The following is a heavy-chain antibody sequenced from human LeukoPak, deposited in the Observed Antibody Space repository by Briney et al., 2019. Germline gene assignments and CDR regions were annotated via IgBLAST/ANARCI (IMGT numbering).Heavy chain of an antibody. CDR2: IYYSGST. D-gene: IGHD6-13*01. CDR3: ARGGIAAAALVHLDY. V-gene: IGHV4-59*01. J-gene: IGHJ4*02. CDR1: VGSISSYY. Sequence: KPSETLSLTCTVSVGSISSYYWRWIRQPPGKGLEGIWYIYYSGSTNYNPSLKSRVTIAVDTSKNQFSLKLSSVTAADTAVYYCARGGIAAAALVHLDYWGQGTLVTVSS.